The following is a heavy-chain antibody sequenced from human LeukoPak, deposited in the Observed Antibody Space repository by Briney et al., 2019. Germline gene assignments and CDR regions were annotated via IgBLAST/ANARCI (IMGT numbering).Heavy chain of an antibody. CDR2: ISSSGST. CDR3: AREGRSSTPGY. D-gene: IGHD2-15*01. CDR1: GGSISSYY. Sequence: PSETLSLTRTVSGGSISSYYWSWIRQPAGKGLEWIGRISSSGSTDYNPSLKSRVTMSVDTSKTQFSLKLSSVTAADTAVYYCAREGRSSTPGYWGQGTLVTVSS. J-gene: IGHJ4*02. V-gene: IGHV4-4*07.